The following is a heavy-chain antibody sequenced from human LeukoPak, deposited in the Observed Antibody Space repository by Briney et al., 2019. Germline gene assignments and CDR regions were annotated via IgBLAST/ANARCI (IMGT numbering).Heavy chain of an antibody. J-gene: IGHJ3*02. CDR2: IYYSGST. Sequence: SETLSLTCTVSSGSISSYYWSWIRQHPGKGLEWIGYIYYSGSTYYNPALKSRVTISVDTSKKQVSLKLSSVTAADTAVYYCARAPFDYDSSGYPGRAFDIWGQGTMVTVSS. V-gene: IGHV4-59*06. CDR1: SGSISSYY. D-gene: IGHD3-22*01. CDR3: ARAPFDYDSSGYPGRAFDI.